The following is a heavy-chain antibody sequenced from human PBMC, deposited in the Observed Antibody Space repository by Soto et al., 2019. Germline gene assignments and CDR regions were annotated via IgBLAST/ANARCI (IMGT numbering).Heavy chain of an antibody. Sequence: SETLSLTCTVSGGSISSYYWSWIRQPPGKGLEWIGYIYYSGSTNYNPSLKSRVTISVDTSKNQFSLKLSSVTAADTAVYYCARASITMVRGVMGEVLLQYYYYGMDVWGQGTTVTVSS. CDR1: GGSISSYY. J-gene: IGHJ6*02. D-gene: IGHD3-10*01. CDR3: ARASITMVRGVMGEVLLQYYYYGMDV. CDR2: IYYSGST. V-gene: IGHV4-59*01.